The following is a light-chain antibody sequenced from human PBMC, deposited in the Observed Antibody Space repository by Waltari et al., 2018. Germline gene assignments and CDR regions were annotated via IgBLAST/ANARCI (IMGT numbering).Light chain of an antibody. J-gene: IGKJ4*01. CDR1: QSVYNF. V-gene: IGKV3-11*01. Sequence: EVVLTQSPATLSLSPGERATLSCRASQSVYNFLAWYQQKPGQAPRLPNYEASQRATCNPTQFRGRWSATDFTLTISNLEPEDVAVYYCQQRANWPPLTFGGGIKVEIK. CDR3: QQRANWPPLT. CDR2: EAS.